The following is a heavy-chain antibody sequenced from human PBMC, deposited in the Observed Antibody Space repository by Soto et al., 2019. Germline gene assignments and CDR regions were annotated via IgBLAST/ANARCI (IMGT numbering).Heavy chain of an antibody. CDR2: IYPGDSDT. D-gene: IGHD6-19*01. Sequence: GESLKISWNGSGYSFTSYAIGWVRQMPGKGLEWMGIIYPGDSDTRYSPSFQGQVTISADKSISTAYLQWSSLKASDTAMYYCARVVGSGNYYYYGMDVWGQGTTVTVSS. J-gene: IGHJ6*02. V-gene: IGHV5-51*01. CDR3: ARVVGSGNYYYYGMDV. CDR1: GYSFTSYA.